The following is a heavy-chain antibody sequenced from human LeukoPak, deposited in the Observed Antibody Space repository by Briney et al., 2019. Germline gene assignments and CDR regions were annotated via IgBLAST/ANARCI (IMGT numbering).Heavy chain of an antibody. CDR2: IIPIFGTA. D-gene: IGHD3-22*01. J-gene: IGHJ5*02. V-gene: IGHV1-69*13. CDR3: ARDQSLDGGYYYGVVHWFDP. CDR1: GYTFTGYY. Sequence: EASVKVSCKASGYTFTGYYMHWVRQAPGQGLEWMGGIIPIFGTANYAQKFQGRVTITADESTSTAYMELSSLRSEDTAVYYCARDQSLDGGYYYGVVHWFDPWGQGTLVTVSS.